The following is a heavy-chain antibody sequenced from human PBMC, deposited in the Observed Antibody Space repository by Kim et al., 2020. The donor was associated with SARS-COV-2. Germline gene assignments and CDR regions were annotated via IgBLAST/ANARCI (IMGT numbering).Heavy chain of an antibody. CDR2: IYSGGST. D-gene: IGHD6-19*01. Sequence: GGSLRLSCAASGFTVSSNYMSWVRQAPGKGLEWVSVIYSGGSTYYADSVKGRFTISRDNSKNTLYLQMNSLRAEDTAVYYCARDRSSGWYYGMDVWGQGTTVTVSS. J-gene: IGHJ6*02. CDR1: GFTVSSNY. V-gene: IGHV3-66*01. CDR3: ARDRSSGWYYGMDV.